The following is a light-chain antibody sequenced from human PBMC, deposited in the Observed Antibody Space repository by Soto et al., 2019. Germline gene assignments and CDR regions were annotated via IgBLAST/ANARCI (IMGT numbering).Light chain of an antibody. Sequence: DIQMTQSPSSLSASVGDRVTITCQASQDINNYLIWYQHKPGKAPKLLIYDASTLGTGVSSRFSGGGSGTHFTFTISSLQPEDIATYYCKQFDSVPCTFGQGTKLELK. V-gene: IGKV1-33*01. CDR1: QDINNY. CDR3: KQFDSVPCT. J-gene: IGKJ2*02. CDR2: DAS.